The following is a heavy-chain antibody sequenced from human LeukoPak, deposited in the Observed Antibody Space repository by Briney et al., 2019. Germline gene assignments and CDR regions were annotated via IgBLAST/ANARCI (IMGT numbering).Heavy chain of an antibody. Sequence: GGSLRLSCAASGFTSNTYAMTWVRQAPGKGLEWVSGLSGSGGRTYHADSVKGRFTISRDNSKNTVDLQMNSLRAEDTAVYYCAKSRSSSWYDYFDSWGQGTRVTVSS. D-gene: IGHD6-13*01. V-gene: IGHV3-23*01. J-gene: IGHJ4*02. CDR3: AKSRSSSWYDYFDS. CDR1: GFTSNTYA. CDR2: LSGSGGRT.